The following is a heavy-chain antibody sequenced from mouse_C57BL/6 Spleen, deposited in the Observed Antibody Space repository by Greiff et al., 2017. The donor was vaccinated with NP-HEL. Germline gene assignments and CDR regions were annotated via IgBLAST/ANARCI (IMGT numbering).Heavy chain of an antibody. CDR3: ARHNLYDGYSYFDY. Sequence: EVKLVESGGDLVKPGGSLKLSCAASGFTFSSYGMSWVRQTPDKRLEWVATISSGGSYTYYPDSVKGRFTISRDNAKNTLYLQMSSLKSEDTAMYYCARHNLYDGYSYFDYWGQGTTLTVSS. CDR1: GFTFSSYG. D-gene: IGHD2-3*01. CDR2: ISSGGSYT. J-gene: IGHJ2*01. V-gene: IGHV5-6*01.